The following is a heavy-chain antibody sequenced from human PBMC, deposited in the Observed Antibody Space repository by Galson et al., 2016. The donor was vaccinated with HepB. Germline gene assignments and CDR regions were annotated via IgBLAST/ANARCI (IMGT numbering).Heavy chain of an antibody. J-gene: IGHJ6*02. CDR1: GFTFSSYA. CDR2: ISGSGGST. D-gene: IGHD2-15*01. CDR3: AKISGIVVVVAAKGMDV. V-gene: IGHV3-23*01. Sequence: SLRLSCAASGFTFSSYAMSWVRQAPGKGLEWASAISGSGGSTYYADSVKGRFTISRDNSKKTLYLQMNSLRAEDTAVYYCAKISGIVVVVAAKGMDVWGQGTTVTVSS.